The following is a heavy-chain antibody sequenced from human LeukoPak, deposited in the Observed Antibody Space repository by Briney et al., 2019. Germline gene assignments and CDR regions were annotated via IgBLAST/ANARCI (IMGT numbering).Heavy chain of an antibody. CDR2: INHSGST. CDR1: GGSFSGYY. D-gene: IGHD4-17*01. J-gene: IGHJ4*02. Sequence: SETLSLTCAVYGGSFSGYYWSWIRQPPGKGLEWIGEINHSGSTNYNPSFKSRVTISVDTSKNQFSLKLSSVTAADTAVYYCARGWSATVTTKRGYFDYWGQGTLVTVSS. CDR3: ARGWSATVTTKRGYFDY. V-gene: IGHV4-34*01.